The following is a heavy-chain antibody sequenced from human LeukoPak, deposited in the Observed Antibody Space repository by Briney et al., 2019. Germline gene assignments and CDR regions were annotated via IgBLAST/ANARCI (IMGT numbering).Heavy chain of an antibody. CDR3: ARAPITSPFYLDY. Sequence: GGSLRLSCTASGFAFDEHGMSWVRQVPGKGLEWVSGINWSGGSTGYADPLRGRFTISRDNAKNSLYLQMDSLRAEDTALYYCARAPITSPFYLDYWGQGPLVTVSS. J-gene: IGHJ4*01. D-gene: IGHD2-2*01. CDR2: INWSGGST. V-gene: IGHV3-20*04. CDR1: GFAFDEHG.